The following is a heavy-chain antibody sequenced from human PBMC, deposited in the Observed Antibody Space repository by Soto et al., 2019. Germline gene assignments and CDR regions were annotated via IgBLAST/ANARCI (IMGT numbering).Heavy chain of an antibody. CDR2: INPQTGNT. Sequence: QVQLVQSGAEVKKPGASMKVSCKASGYTFTNYDITWVRQATGQGLEWMGWINPQTGNTGYAENFQCRVTMTRNTSISTGYVELSGLRSEDTAVYYCARLSEESSSSNYYYFFMDVWGKGTTVTVS. CDR3: ARLSEESSSSNYYYFFMDV. V-gene: IGHV1-8*02. J-gene: IGHJ6*03. CDR1: GYTFTNYD. D-gene: IGHD6-6*01.